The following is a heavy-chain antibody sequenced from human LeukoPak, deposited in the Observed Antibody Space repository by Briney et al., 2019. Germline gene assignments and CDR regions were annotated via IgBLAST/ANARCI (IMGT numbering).Heavy chain of an antibody. V-gene: IGHV4-34*01. CDR2: INHSGST. D-gene: IGHD2-2*01. J-gene: IGHJ6*02. CDR3: ARAIVVVPAAIYYYGMDV. Sequence: SETLSLTCAVYGGSFSGYYWSWIRQPPGKGLEWIGEINHSGSTNYNPSLKSRVTISVDTFKNQFSLKLSYVTAADTAVYYCARAIVVVPAAIYYYGMDVWGQGTTVTVSS. CDR1: GGSFSGYY.